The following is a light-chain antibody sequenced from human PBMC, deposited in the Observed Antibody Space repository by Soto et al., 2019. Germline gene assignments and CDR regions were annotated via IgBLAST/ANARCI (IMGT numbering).Light chain of an antibody. CDR3: SSYTSSSTRV. J-gene: IGLJ3*02. CDR2: EVS. V-gene: IGLV2-14*01. Sequence: QSALTQPASVCGSPGQSITISCSGTSSDVGGYNYVSWYQQHPGKAPKLMIYEVSNRPSGVSNRFSGSKSGNTASLTISGLQAEDEVDYYCSSYTSSSTRVFGGGTKLTVL. CDR1: SSDVGGYNY.